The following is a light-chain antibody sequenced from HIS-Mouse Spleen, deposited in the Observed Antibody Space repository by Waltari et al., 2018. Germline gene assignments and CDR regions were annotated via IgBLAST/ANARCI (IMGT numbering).Light chain of an antibody. CDR1: SSDVGGYNY. CDR2: DVS. Sequence: QSALTQPRSVSGSPGQSVTISCTGTSSDVGGYNYVSWYQPHPGKAPKLMIYDVSKRPPGVPDRFSGSKSGNTASLTISGLQAEDEADYYCCSYAGSYTLVFGGGTKLTVL. CDR3: CSYAGSYTLV. J-gene: IGLJ3*02. V-gene: IGLV2-11*01.